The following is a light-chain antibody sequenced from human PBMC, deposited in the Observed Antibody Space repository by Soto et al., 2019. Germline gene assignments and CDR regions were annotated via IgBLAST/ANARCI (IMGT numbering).Light chain of an antibody. V-gene: IGKV3-20*01. CDR2: GAS. CDR3: QQYGSSLLT. Sequence: EIVMTQSPATLSVSPWERATLSCRASQSVSSNLAWYQQKAGQAPRLLIYGASGRATGIPERFSGSGSGTDFSLTISRLEPEDSAVYYCQQYGSSLLTFGGGTKVDIK. J-gene: IGKJ4*01. CDR1: QSVSSN.